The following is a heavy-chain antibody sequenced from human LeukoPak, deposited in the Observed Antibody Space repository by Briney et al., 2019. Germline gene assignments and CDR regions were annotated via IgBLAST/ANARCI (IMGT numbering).Heavy chain of an antibody. J-gene: IGHJ6*02. CDR2: TYYSGST. CDR1: GGSISSYY. D-gene: IGHD3-16*01. V-gene: IGHV4-59*08. Sequence: SETLSLTCTVSGGSISSYYWSWIRQPPGKGLEWIGYTYYSGSTNYNPSLKSRVTISVDTSKNQFSLKLSSVTAADTAVYYCARQGGFFYYGLDVWGHGTTVTVSS. CDR3: ARQGGFFYYGLDV.